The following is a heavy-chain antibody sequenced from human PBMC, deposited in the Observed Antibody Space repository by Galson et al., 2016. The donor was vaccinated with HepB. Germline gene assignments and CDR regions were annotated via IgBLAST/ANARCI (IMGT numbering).Heavy chain of an antibody. J-gene: IGHJ4*02. CDR1: GFTFSRHW. CDR2: IKQDGSER. Sequence: SLRLSCAASGFTFSRHWMSWVRQAPGKGLQWVASIKQDGSERYNLGSVKGRFTISRDNARNSLYLQMNSLRDEDTAVYYCVRDPRPGTPDYFDYWGQGTLVTVSS. D-gene: IGHD2-15*01. CDR3: VRDPRPGTPDYFDY. V-gene: IGHV3-7*01.